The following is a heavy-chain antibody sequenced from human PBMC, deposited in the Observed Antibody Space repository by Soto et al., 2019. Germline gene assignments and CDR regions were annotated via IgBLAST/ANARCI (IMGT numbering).Heavy chain of an antibody. J-gene: IGHJ6*03. CDR1: GFTFSSYA. Sequence: GGSLRLSCAASGFTFSSYAMHWVRQAPGKGLEYVSAISSNGGSTYYANSVKGRFTISRDNSKNTLYLQMGSLRAEDMAVYYCARGLNYGSGSYYNDPPYYMDVWGKGTTVTVSS. CDR2: ISSNGGST. D-gene: IGHD3-10*01. CDR3: ARGLNYGSGSYYNDPPYYMDV. V-gene: IGHV3-64*01.